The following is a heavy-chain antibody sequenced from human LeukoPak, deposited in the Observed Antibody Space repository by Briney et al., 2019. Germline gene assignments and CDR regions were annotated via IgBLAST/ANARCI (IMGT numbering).Heavy chain of an antibody. J-gene: IGHJ5*02. CDR3: ARTTIFGVANWFDP. Sequence: GGSLRLSCAASGFTFSSYSMNWARQAPGKGLEWVSYISSSSSTIYYADSVKGRFTISRDNAKNSLYLQMNSLRAEDTAAYYCARTTIFGVANWFDPWGQGTLVTVSS. V-gene: IGHV3-48*01. D-gene: IGHD3-3*01. CDR2: ISSSSSTI. CDR1: GFTFSSYS.